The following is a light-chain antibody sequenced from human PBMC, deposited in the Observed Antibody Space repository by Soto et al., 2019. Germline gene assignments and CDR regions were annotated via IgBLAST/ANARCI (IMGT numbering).Light chain of an antibody. CDR1: QSVSSSN. CDR2: GXS. J-gene: IGKJ1*01. Sequence: EIVLTQSPGTLSLSPGERGTLSCRASQSVSSSNLAWYQQKPGQAPRLLXYGXSSRATGIPDRFSGSGSGTDFTLTVSRLEPEEFAVYYCQQYGSSPKFGQGTKVDIK. V-gene: IGKV3-20*01. CDR3: QQYGSSPK.